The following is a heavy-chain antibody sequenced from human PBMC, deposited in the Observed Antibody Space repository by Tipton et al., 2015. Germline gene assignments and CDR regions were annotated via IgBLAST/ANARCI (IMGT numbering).Heavy chain of an antibody. J-gene: IGHJ4*02. Sequence: TLSLTCTVSGHSITTDNYWGWVRQSPGKGLEWIGSIYHSGSTYYKLSLKSRVTISLDTSKNQFSLMLNSVTAADTAVYFCARDHSSWWDWGQGTLVTVSS. D-gene: IGHD2-15*01. CDR1: GHSITTDNY. V-gene: IGHV4-38-2*02. CDR2: IYHSGST. CDR3: ARDHSSWWD.